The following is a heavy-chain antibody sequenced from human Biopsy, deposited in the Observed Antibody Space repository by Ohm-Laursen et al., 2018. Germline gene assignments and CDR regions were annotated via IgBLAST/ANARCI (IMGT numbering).Heavy chain of an antibody. Sequence: GASVKVSCKASGYTFTSYDITWVRQASGQGPEWIGWLNPVSGNSNFEQKFRGRVTVTSDTSISTAYMELSGLTSDDTATYYCGRAVRNQLLTDPWGQGTLVTVTS. J-gene: IGHJ5*02. CDR3: GRAVRNQLLTDP. CDR1: GYTFTSYD. D-gene: IGHD1-7*01. CDR2: LNPVSGNS. V-gene: IGHV1-8*01.